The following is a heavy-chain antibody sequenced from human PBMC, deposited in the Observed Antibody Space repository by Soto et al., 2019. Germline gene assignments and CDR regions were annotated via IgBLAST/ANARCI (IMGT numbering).Heavy chain of an antibody. V-gene: IGHV4-59*08. CDR3: ARNVNIAVAGTRFDY. Sequence: SETLSLTCTVSGSISGYYWSWIRQPPGKGLEWIGYIYYSGSTNYNPSLKSRVTISVDTSKNQLSLKVNSVTAADTAVYYCARNVNIAVAGTRFDYWGQGTPVT. CDR1: GSISGYY. CDR2: IYYSGST. D-gene: IGHD6-19*01. J-gene: IGHJ4*02.